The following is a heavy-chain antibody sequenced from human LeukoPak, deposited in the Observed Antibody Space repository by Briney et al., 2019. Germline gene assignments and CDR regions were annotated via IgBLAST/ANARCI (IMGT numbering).Heavy chain of an antibody. CDR2: ISGSGGST. D-gene: IGHD6-19*01. Sequence: PGGSLRLSCAASGLTFSSYAMSWVRQAPGKGLEWVSAISGSGGSTYYADSVKGRFTISRDNSKNTLYLQMNSLRAEDTAVYYCARDNEQWLVLSGGVDYWGQGTLVTVSS. V-gene: IGHV3-23*01. CDR1: GLTFSSYA. CDR3: ARDNEQWLVLSGGVDY. J-gene: IGHJ4*02.